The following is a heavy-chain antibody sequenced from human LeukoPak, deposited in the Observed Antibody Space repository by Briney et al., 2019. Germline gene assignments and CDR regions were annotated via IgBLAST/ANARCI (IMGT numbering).Heavy chain of an antibody. CDR2: MSDGRST. CDR1: GFTFTTYG. D-gene: IGHD2-15*01. V-gene: IGHV3-74*01. CDR3: ARDMVD. Sequence: PGGSLKLSCAASGFTFTTYGMHWVRQAPGKGLVWVSRMSDGRSTYADSVKGRFTVSRDNAKKTLYLQMNSLRAEDTAVYYCARDMVDWGQGTLVTVSS. J-gene: IGHJ4*02.